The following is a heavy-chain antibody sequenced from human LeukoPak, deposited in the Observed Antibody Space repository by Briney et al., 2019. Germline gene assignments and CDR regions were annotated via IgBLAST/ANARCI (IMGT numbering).Heavy chain of an antibody. V-gene: IGHV4-39*01. CDR1: GFTFSSYSMN. J-gene: IGHJ4*02. CDR3: ARHLGGFDY. CDR2: MYYGGST. Sequence: GSLRLSCAASGFTFSSYSMNWVRQPPGKGLEWIGSMYYGGSTYYNPSLKSRVTISVDTSKNQFSLKLSSVTAADTAMYYCARHLGGFDYWGQGTLVTVSS.